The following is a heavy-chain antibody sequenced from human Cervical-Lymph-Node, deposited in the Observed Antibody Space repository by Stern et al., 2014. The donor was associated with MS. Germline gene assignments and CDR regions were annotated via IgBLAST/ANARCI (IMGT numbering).Heavy chain of an antibody. CDR3: ARESASPGYFDY. Sequence: QVQLQESGTGLVKPSETLYLTCTVSGGSISSYYWSWIRQPPGKGLEWIGYVYYSGSANYIPSLKSRVTISVDTSKNQFSLNLSSVTAADTAVYYCARESASPGYFDYWGQGTLVTVSS. V-gene: IGHV4-59*01. J-gene: IGHJ4*02. CDR2: VYYSGSA. CDR1: GGSISSYY. D-gene: IGHD2-15*01.